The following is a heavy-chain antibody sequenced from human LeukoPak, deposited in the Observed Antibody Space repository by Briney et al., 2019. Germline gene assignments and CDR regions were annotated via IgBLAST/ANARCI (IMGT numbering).Heavy chain of an antibody. Sequence: SETLSLTCTVSGGSISSGAYYWSWIRQHPGKGLEWIGYIPYSGNTDYNPSLKSRVTLSVDTPKNQFSLKLSSVTAADTAVYYCARGVRGYSYGSFDYWGQGSLVTVSS. D-gene: IGHD5-18*01. CDR1: GGSISSGAYY. V-gene: IGHV4-31*03. CDR2: IPYSGNT. J-gene: IGHJ4*02. CDR3: ARGVRGYSYGSFDY.